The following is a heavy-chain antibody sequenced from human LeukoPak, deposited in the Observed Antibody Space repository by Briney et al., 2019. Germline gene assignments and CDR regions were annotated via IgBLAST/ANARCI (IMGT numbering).Heavy chain of an antibody. CDR2: ISGSGGST. CDR3: AKDGARSITMVRGVMDV. V-gene: IGHV3-23*01. D-gene: IGHD3-10*01. Sequence: PGGSLRLSCAASGFTFSSYAMSWVRQAPGKGLEWVSAISGSGGSTYYADSVKGRFTISRDNSKNTLYLQMNSLRAEDTAVYYCAKDGARSITMVRGVMDVWGKGTTVTVSS. CDR1: GFTFSSYA. J-gene: IGHJ6*04.